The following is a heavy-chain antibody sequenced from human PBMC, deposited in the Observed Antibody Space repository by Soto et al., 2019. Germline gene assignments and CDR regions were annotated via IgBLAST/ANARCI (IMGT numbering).Heavy chain of an antibody. J-gene: IGHJ4*02. D-gene: IGHD3-10*01. CDR3: TTDFSWGVRGFDY. CDR2: IKSKTDGGTT. CDR1: GFTFSNAW. Sequence: EVQLVESGGGLVKPGGSLRLSCAASGFTFSNAWMSWVRQAPGKGLEWVGRIKSKTDGGTTDYAAPVKGRFTISRDDSKNTLYLKMNSLKTEDTAVYYGTTDFSWGVRGFDYWGQGTLVTVSS. V-gene: IGHV3-15*01.